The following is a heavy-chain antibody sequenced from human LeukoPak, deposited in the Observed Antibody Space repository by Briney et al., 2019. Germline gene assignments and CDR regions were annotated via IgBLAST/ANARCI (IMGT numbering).Heavy chain of an antibody. CDR1: GFTFNSYW. Sequence: GGSLRLSCAASGFTFNSYWMTWVRQAPVKGLEWVANLNPDGSHKFYADSVKGRFTISIDNAENSVFLQMNSLRAEDTAFYYCARDAYDDSSESWGQGTLVTVSS. J-gene: IGHJ5*02. CDR2: LNPDGSHK. CDR3: ARDAYDDSSES. D-gene: IGHD3-3*01. V-gene: IGHV3-7*01.